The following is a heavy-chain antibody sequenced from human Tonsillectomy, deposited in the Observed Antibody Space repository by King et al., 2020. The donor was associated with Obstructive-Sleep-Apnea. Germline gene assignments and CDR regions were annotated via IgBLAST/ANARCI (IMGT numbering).Heavy chain of an antibody. V-gene: IGHV4-59*01. CDR1: GGSISTYY. Sequence: QLQESGPGLVKPSETLSLTCTVSGGSISTYYWSWLRQPPGKRLEWIGYIYYSVSSNYNPSLKRRVSNSVDTSKNQFSLKLTSVTAADTAVYYCARSPYGSGIIDYFDPWGQGTLVTVSS. J-gene: IGHJ5*02. D-gene: IGHD3-10*01. CDR2: IYYSVSS. CDR3: ARSPYGSGIIDYFDP.